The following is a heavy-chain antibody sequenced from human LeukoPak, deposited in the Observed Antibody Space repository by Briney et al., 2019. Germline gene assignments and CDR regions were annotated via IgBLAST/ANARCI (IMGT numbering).Heavy chain of an antibody. J-gene: IGHJ4*02. CDR1: GYIFTSYG. CDR2: ISTYNGNT. D-gene: IGHD3-22*01. V-gene: IGHV1-18*01. Sequence: ASVKVSCKASGYIFTSYGISWVRQAPGQGLEWMGWISTYNGNTNYAQKLQGRVTMTTDTSTSTAYMELRSLRSDDTAVYYCAREFYYDSSGYQYYFDYWGQGTLVTVSS. CDR3: AREFYYDSSGYQYYFDY.